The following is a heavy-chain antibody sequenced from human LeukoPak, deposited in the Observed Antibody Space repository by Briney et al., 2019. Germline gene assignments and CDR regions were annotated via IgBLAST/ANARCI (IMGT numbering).Heavy chain of an antibody. CDR1: GFTFNTDS. J-gene: IGHJ4*02. V-gene: IGHV3-48*02. CDR3: ARENWFKFDY. CDR2: ISSSSDAI. D-gene: IGHD3-10*01. Sequence: GGSLRLSWAASGFTFNTDSMTWVRQAPGKGLGWLSYISSSSDAIWYADSVKGRFTVSRDNAKNSLYLHMNSLRDEDTAVYYCARENWFKFDYWGQGSLVTVSS.